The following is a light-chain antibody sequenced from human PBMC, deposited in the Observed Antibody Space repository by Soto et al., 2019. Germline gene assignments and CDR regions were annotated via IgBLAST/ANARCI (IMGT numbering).Light chain of an antibody. Sequence: EIVLTQSPATLSLSPGERATRSCRASQSVSSYLAWYQQKPGQAPRLLIYDVSNRATGIPARFSGSGSGTYFTLTISSLEPEDFAVYYCQQRSNWPLTFGQGTRLDTK. CDR3: QQRSNWPLT. V-gene: IGKV3-11*01. CDR2: DVS. J-gene: IGKJ5*01. CDR1: QSVSSY.